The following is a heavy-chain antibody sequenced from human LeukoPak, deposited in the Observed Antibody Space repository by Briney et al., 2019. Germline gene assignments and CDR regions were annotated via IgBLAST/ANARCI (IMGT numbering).Heavy chain of an antibody. CDR1: GFTFSSYG. D-gene: IGHD3-22*01. CDR3: ASGGRDSSGYSDDAFDI. V-gene: IGHV3-33*01. J-gene: IGHJ3*02. Sequence: GRSLRLSCAASGFTFSSYGMHWVRQAPGKGLEWVAVIWYDGSNKYYADSVKGRFTISRDNSKNTLYLQMNSLRAEDTAVYYCASGGRDSSGYSDDAFDIWGQGTMVTVSS. CDR2: IWYDGSNK.